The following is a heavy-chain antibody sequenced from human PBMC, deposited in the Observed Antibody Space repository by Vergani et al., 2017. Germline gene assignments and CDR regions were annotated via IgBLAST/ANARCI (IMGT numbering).Heavy chain of an antibody. CDR1: GFTFSSYA. D-gene: IGHD3-10*01. V-gene: IGHV3-23*01. CDR2: ISGSGGST. CDR3: AKAPRGDYYGSGSYPFDY. J-gene: IGHJ4*02. Sequence: EVQLLESGGGLVQPGGSLRLSCAASGFTFSSYAMSWVRQAPGKGLEWVSAISGSGGSTYYADSVKGLFTISRDNSKNTLYLQMNSLRAEDTAVYYCAKAPRGDYYGSGSYPFDYWGQGTLVTVSS.